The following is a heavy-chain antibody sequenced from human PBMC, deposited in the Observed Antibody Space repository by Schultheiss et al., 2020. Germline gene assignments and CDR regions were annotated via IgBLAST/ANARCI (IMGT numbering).Heavy chain of an antibody. CDR3: ARSYLIAAADDY. CDR1: GFTFSSYS. V-gene: IGHV3-48*04. J-gene: IGHJ4*02. CDR2: ITSSGTTV. D-gene: IGHD6-13*01. Sequence: GGSLRLSCAASGFTFSSYSMNWVRQAPGKGLEWVSYITSSGTTVYYADSVKGRFTISRDNAKNSLYLQMNSLRAEDTAVYYCARSYLIAAADDYWGQGTLVTVSS.